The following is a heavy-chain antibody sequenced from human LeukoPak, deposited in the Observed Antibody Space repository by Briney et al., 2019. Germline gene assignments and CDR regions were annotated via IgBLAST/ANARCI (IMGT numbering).Heavy chain of an antibody. D-gene: IGHD2-2*01. Sequence: AGGSLRLSCAASGFTFSSYAMHWVRQAPGKGLEWVSYISGSSGIIDYADSVRGRFTISRDNAKNSLYLQMNSLRAEDTAVYYCARDYCSSTSCLFDYWGQGTLVTVSS. V-gene: IGHV3-48*01. CDR3: ARDYCSSTSCLFDY. CDR1: GFTFSSYA. CDR2: ISGSSGII. J-gene: IGHJ4*02.